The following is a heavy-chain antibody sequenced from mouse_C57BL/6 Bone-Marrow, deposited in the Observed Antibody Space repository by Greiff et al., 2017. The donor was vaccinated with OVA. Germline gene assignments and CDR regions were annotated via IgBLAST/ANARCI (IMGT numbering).Heavy chain of an antibody. D-gene: IGHD2-4*01. J-gene: IGHJ2*01. CDR1: GYTFTSYW. CDR3: AREKICDYDYYFDY. CDR2: IYPGSGST. V-gene: IGHV1-55*01. Sequence: VQLQQPGAELVKPGASVKMSCKASGYTFTSYWITWVKQRPGQGLEWIGDIYPGSGSTKYNEKFKGQATLTVDTSSSTAYMQLSSLTSEDSAVYYVAREKICDYDYYFDYWGQGTTLTVSS.